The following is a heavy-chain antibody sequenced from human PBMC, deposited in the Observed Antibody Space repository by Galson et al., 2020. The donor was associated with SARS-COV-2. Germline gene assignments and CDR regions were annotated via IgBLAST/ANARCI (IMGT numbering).Heavy chain of an antibody. J-gene: IGHJ4*02. CDR2: ISGSGVST. CDR1: GFSFSNNA. D-gene: IGHD3-10*01. V-gene: IGHV3-23*01. Sequence: GSLRLSCVVSGFSFSNNAMTWVRQAPGKGLEWVSAISGSGVSTYYADSVRGRFTISRDNSKNTLYLQMNSLRAEDTAVYYCAKSGFGPITMVRGLIITPDYWGQGTLVTVSS. CDR3: AKSGFGPITMVRGLIITPDY.